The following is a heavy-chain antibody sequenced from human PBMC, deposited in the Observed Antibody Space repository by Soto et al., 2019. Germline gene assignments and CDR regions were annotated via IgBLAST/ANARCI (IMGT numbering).Heavy chain of an antibody. J-gene: IGHJ5*02. CDR2: IYYSGST. CDR3: ARGVATIGP. Sequence: QVQLQESGPRLVKPSETLSLTCTVSGDSISSYYWTWIRQPPGKGLEWIGYIYYSGSTNYNPSLKSRLTISVHTSKNQFSLKLTSVTAAATAVYYCARGVATIGPWGQGTLVTVSS. D-gene: IGHD5-12*01. V-gene: IGHV4-59*01. CDR1: GDSISSYY.